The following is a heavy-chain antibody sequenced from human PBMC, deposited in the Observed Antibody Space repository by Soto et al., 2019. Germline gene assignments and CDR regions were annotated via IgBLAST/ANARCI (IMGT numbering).Heavy chain of an antibody. Sequence: TSETLSLTCTVSGGSISSGDYYWSWIRQPPGKGLEWIGYIYYSGSTYYNPSLKSRVTISVDRSKNQFSLKLSSVTAADTAVYYCARAGGLGAVAVDYWGQGTLVTVSS. D-gene: IGHD6-19*01. CDR3: ARAGGLGAVAVDY. V-gene: IGHV4-30-4*01. CDR1: GGSISSGDYY. CDR2: IYYSGST. J-gene: IGHJ4*02.